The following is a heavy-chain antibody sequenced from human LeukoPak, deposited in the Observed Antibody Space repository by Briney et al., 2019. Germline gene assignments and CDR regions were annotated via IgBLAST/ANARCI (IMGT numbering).Heavy chain of an antibody. Sequence: SGTLSLTCTVSGGSISSYYWSWIRQPPGKGLEWIGYIYYSGSTNYNPSLKSRVTISVDTSKNQFSLKLSSVTAADTAVYYCARKTRVASAFDPWGQGTLVTVSS. CDR1: GGSISSYY. CDR2: IYYSGST. V-gene: IGHV4-59*01. CDR3: ARKTRVASAFDP. D-gene: IGHD3-3*02. J-gene: IGHJ5*02.